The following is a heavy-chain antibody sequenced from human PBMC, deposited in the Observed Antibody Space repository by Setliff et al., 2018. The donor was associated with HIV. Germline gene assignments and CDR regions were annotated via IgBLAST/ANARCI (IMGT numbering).Heavy chain of an antibody. V-gene: IGHV3-23*03. Sequence: GGSLRLSCAVSGFRISNYAMSWVRQAPGKGLEWVSTLYSGGGVSYYGDSVKGRFTISSDDGTVYLQLNSLRAEDTALYYCARDGDYDFWSGSAGPDYWGQGTLVTVSS. CDR1: GFRISNYA. D-gene: IGHD3-3*01. CDR2: LYSGGGVS. CDR3: ARDGDYDFWSGSAGPDY. J-gene: IGHJ4*02.